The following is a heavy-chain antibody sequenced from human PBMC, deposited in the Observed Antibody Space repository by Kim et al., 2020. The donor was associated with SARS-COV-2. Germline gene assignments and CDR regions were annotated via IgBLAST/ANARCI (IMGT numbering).Heavy chain of an antibody. J-gene: IGHJ4*02. CDR3: AKDQVVTAIQERYGY. V-gene: IGHV3-23*01. Sequence: DSVKGRFTISRDNSRKTLYLQMNSLRAEDTAVYYCAKDQVVTAIQERYGYWGQGTLVTVSS. D-gene: IGHD2-21*02.